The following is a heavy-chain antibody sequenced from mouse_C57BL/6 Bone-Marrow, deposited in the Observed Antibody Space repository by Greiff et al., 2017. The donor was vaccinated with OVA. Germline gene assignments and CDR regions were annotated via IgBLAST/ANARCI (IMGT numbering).Heavy chain of an antibody. CDR2: IRSKSNNYAT. D-gene: IGHD4-1*01. V-gene: IGHV10-1*01. J-gene: IGHJ4*01. CDR1: GFSFNTYA. Sequence: DVQLVESGGGLVQPKGSLKLSCAASGFSFNTYAMNWVRQAPGKGLEWVARIRSKSNNYATYYADSVKDRFTISRDDSESMLYLQMNNLKTEDTAMYYCVSLTGTTDYAMDYWGQGTSVTVSS. CDR3: VSLTGTTDYAMDY.